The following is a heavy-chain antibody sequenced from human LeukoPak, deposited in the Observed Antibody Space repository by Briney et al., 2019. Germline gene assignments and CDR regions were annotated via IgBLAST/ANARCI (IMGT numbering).Heavy chain of an antibody. V-gene: IGHV3-23*01. D-gene: IGHD6-13*01. Sequence: GGSLRLSCAASGFTFSSYGMHWVRQAPGKGLEWVSAISGSGGSTYYADSVKGRFTISRDNSKNTLYLQMNSLRAEDTAVYYCAKDKGSSSWNGGYFDYWGQGTLVTVSS. CDR1: GFTFSSYG. CDR3: AKDKGSSSWNGGYFDY. J-gene: IGHJ4*02. CDR2: ISGSGGST.